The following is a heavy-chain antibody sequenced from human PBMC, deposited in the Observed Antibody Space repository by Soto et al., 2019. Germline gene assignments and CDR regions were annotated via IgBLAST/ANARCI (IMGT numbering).Heavy chain of an antibody. CDR1: GFTFNRYR. CDR3: STLSWDSSGWY. J-gene: IGHJ4*02. CDR2: INQNGSEQ. V-gene: IGHV3-7*03. Sequence: GGSLRLSCAASGFTFNRYRMSWVRQAPGRGLECVADINQNGSEQRYVDSVKGRFTISRDNAENSLYLQMNSLRAEDTAVYFCSTLSWDSSGWYWGQGTPATVSS. D-gene: IGHD6-19*01.